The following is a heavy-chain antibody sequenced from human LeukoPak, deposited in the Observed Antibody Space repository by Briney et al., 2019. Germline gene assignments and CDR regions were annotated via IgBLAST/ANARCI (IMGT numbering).Heavy chain of an antibody. CDR3: ARGRDIVVVPAHYYGMDV. V-gene: IGHV1-18*01. CDR2: ISAYNGNT. CDR1: GYTFTSYG. D-gene: IGHD2-2*01. J-gene: IGHJ6*02. Sequence: GASVKVSCKASGYTFTSYGISWVRQAPGQGLEWMGWISAYNGNTNYAQKLQGRVTMTRNTSISTAYMELSSLRSEDTAVYYCARGRDIVVVPAHYYGMDVWGQGTTVTVSS.